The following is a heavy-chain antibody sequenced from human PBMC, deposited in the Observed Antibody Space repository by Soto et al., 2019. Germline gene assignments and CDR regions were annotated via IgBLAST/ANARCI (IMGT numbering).Heavy chain of an antibody. V-gene: IGHV3-23*01. CDR1: GFTFSSYA. CDR2: FSGGRDTT. Sequence: EVQLLESGGGLVQPGGSLRLSCVASGFTFSSYAMSWVRQAPGQGLQWVSTFSGGRDTTWYADSVKGRFTVSRDSSKNTLSLQMNSVRTEDTAVHYCAKATPAQCRCAICYSFDFWGQGSLVTVSS. D-gene: IGHD2-2*01. CDR3: AKATPAQCRCAICYSFDF. J-gene: IGHJ4*02.